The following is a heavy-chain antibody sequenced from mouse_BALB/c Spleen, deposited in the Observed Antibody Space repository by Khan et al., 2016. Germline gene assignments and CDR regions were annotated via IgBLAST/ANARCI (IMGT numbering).Heavy chain of an antibody. D-gene: IGHD2-2*01. V-gene: IGHV3-1*02. Sequence: EVKLEVSGPDLVKPSQSLSLTCTVTGYSITSGYSWHWIRQFPGNKLEWMGYIHYSGSTNYNPSLKSRISITRDTSENQFFLQLNSVPTEAPATYYCAAYGNDVGTWGYFDVWGAGTTVTVAS. CDR2: IHYSGST. CDR3: AAYGNDVGTWGYFDV. J-gene: IGHJ1*01. CDR1: GYSITSGYS.